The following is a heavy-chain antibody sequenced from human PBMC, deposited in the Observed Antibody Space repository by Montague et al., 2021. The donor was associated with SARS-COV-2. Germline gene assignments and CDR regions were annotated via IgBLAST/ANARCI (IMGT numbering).Heavy chain of an antibody. CDR1: GFSLSTDGMG. J-gene: IGHJ5*02. CDR2: IYWDDDG. CDR3: ARTWAYGSGSYGVDP. Sequence: VKPTQTLTLTCIFSGFSLSTDGMGVGWIRQPPGRALEWLALIYWDDDGRYSPSLRSRLTITKDTSKNQVVPTMTNMDPVDTATYYCARTWAYGSGSYGVDPWGQGTLVTVSS. V-gene: IGHV2-5*02. D-gene: IGHD3-10*01.